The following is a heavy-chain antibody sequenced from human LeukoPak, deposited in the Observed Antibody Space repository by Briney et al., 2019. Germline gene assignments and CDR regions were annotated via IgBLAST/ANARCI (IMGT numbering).Heavy chain of an antibody. J-gene: IGHJ3*02. V-gene: IGHV3-30*03. CDR1: GLTFSSYG. CDR2: ISYDGSNK. CDR3: VRDQFYAFDI. Sequence: GGSLRLSCAASGLTFSSYGMHWVRQAPGKGLEWVAVISYDGSNKYYADSVKGRFTISRDNAKNSLYLQMNSLRDEDTAVYYCVRDQFYAFDIWGQGTMVTVSS.